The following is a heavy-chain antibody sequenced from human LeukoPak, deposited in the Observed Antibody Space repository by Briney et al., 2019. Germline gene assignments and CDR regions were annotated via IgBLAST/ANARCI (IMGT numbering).Heavy chain of an antibody. CDR3: VRDGPGGIGARKRYYGMDV. J-gene: IGHJ6*02. Sequence: GGSLRLSCAASGFTFSIYWMSWVRQAPGKGLKWVASINQDGSEKYYVDSVKGRCTISRDNAKTSLYLQMSSLRAEDAAAYYCVRDGPGGIGARKRYYGMDVWGQGTTVSVSS. V-gene: IGHV3-7*05. CDR2: INQDGSEK. CDR1: GFTFSIYW. D-gene: IGHD6-6*01.